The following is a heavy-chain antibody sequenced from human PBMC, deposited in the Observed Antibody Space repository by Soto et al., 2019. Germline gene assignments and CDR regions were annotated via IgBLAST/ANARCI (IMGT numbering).Heavy chain of an antibody. CDR2: VNPSGGYT. CDR1: GYIFTAYS. J-gene: IGHJ1*01. CDR3: AREENCSDGICYSEYFQR. Sequence: QVQLVQSGAEVKKPGASVKVSCKASGYIFTAYSMHWVRQAPGPGLEWMGVVNPSGGYTNYAQKFEGRMTMTRDTSTSTVYMDLSSLTSEDTAVYYCAREENCSDGICYSEYFQRWGQGTLVTVSS. D-gene: IGHD2-15*01. V-gene: IGHV1-46*01.